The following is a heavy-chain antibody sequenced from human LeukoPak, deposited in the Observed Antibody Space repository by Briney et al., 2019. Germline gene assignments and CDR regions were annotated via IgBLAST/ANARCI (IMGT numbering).Heavy chain of an antibody. Sequence: SGGSLRLSCAASGFTLSSYAMSWVRQGPGKGLEWVSAISVSGNTYHADSVKGRFTISRDSSKNTPYLQMNSLRAGDAAVYYCAKAPVTTCSGAYCYPFDYWSQGTLVTVSS. CDR2: ISVSGNT. CDR1: GFTLSSYA. V-gene: IGHV3-23*01. J-gene: IGHJ4*02. CDR3: AKAPVTTCSGAYCYPFDY. D-gene: IGHD2-15*01.